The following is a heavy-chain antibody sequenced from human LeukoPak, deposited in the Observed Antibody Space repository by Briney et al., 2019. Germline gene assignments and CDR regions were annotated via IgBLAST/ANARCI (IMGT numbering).Heavy chain of an antibody. V-gene: IGHV4-34*01. CDR1: GGSISSYY. J-gene: IGHJ6*04. CDR3: ARLAAATDV. Sequence: PSETLSLTCTVSGGSISSYYWSWIRQPPGKGLEWIGEINHSGSTNYNPSLKSRVTISVDTSKNQFSLKLSSVTAADTAVYYCARLAAATDVWGKGTTVTVSS. CDR2: INHSGST. D-gene: IGHD6-13*01.